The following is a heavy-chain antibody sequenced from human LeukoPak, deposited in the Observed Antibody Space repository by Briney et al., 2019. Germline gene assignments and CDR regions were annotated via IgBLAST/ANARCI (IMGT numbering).Heavy chain of an antibody. CDR3: ARGAVTNYYYYYMDV. Sequence: SETLSLTCTVSGGSISSYYWSWIRQPSGKGLEWIGYIYYSGSTNYNPSLKSRVTISVDTSKNQFSLKLSSVTAADTAVYYCARGAVTNYYYYYMDVWGKGTTVTVSS. J-gene: IGHJ6*03. CDR1: GGSISSYY. CDR2: IYYSGST. V-gene: IGHV4-59*01. D-gene: IGHD4-11*01.